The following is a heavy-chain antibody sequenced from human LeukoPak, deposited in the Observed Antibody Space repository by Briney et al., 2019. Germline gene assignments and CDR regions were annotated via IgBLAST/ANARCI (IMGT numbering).Heavy chain of an antibody. Sequence: ASVKVSCKASGYTFTGYYMHWVRQAPGQGLEWMGWINPNSGGTNYAQKFQGRVTMTRDTSISTAYMELSRLRSDDTAVYYCARACDILTGYNNWFDPWGQGTLVTVSS. J-gene: IGHJ5*02. V-gene: IGHV1-2*02. CDR2: INPNSGGT. CDR1: GYTFTGYY. D-gene: IGHD3-9*01. CDR3: ARACDILTGYNNWFDP.